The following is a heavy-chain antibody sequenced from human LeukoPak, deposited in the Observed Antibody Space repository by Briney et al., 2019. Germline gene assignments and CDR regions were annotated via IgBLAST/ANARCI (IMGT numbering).Heavy chain of an antibody. CDR2: IYTSGST. J-gene: IGHJ4*02. V-gene: IGHV4-61*02. CDR3: AREGPWLGAYYFDY. D-gene: IGHD6-19*01. Sequence: SQTLSLTCTVSGGSISSGSYYWSWIRQPAGKGLEWIGRIYTSGSTNYNPSLKSRVTISVDTSKNQFSLKLSSVTAADTAVYYCAREGPWLGAYYFDYWGQGTLVTVSS. CDR1: GGSISSGSYY.